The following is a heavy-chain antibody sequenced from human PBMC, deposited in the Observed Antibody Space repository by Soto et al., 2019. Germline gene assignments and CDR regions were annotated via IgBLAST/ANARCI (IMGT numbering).Heavy chain of an antibody. CDR1: GFTFGDSY. D-gene: IGHD3-22*01. CDR3: VRGSRDYYDSSGFEY. J-gene: IGHJ4*02. V-gene: IGHV3-11*06. Sequence: PGGSLRLSCAGSGFTFGDSYMSWIRQAPGKGLEWLSYISPGSRYPAYADSVKGRFTISRDNAKNSLYLQMNSLRAEDTAVYYCVRGSRDYYDSSGFEYWGQGTLVTVSS. CDR2: ISPGSRYP.